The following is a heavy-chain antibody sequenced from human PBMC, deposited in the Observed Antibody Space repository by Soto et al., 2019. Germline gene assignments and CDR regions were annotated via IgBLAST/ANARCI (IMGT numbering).Heavy chain of an antibody. CDR1: GFTFSNYA. J-gene: IGHJ4*02. CDR3: ARTDKFNSQSSGWANRFDC. D-gene: IGHD6-19*01. V-gene: IGHV3-23*01. Sequence: EMQLLESGGGLVQPGGSLRLLCAASGFTFSNYAMTWVRQALGEGLEWVSTITPTGVTYYGDTVKGRFTISRDNSKSTLFLQMNSLRAEDTAIYYCARTDKFNSQSSGWANRFDCWGQGTLVTVSS. CDR2: ITPTGVT.